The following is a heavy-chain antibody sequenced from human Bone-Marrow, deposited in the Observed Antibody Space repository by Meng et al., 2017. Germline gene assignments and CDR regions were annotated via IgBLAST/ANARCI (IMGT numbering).Heavy chain of an antibody. CDR1: GGSISSYY. D-gene: IGHD3-10*01. J-gene: IGHJ4*02. CDR3: ARGLWFGEFYRDY. CDR2: IYYSGST. V-gene: IGHV4-59*01. Sequence: SETLSLTCTVSGGSISSYYWSWIRQPPGKGLEWIGYIYYSGSTNYNPSLKSRVTISVDTSKNQFSLKLSSVTAADTAVYYCARGLWFGEFYRDYWGQGTLVTVSS.